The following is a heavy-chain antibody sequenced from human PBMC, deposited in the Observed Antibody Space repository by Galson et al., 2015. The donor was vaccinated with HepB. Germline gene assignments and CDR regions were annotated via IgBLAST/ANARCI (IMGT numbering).Heavy chain of an antibody. CDR3: AKDTLVDY. CDR2: ISYDGSNK. CDR1: GFTFSSYG. V-gene: IGHV3-30*18. D-gene: IGHD1-26*01. J-gene: IGHJ4*02. Sequence: SLRLSCAASGFTFSSYGMHWVRQAPGKGLEWVAVISYDGSNKYYADSVKGRFTISRDNSKNTLYLQMNSLRAEDTAVYYCAKDTLVDYWGQADLVPVSS.